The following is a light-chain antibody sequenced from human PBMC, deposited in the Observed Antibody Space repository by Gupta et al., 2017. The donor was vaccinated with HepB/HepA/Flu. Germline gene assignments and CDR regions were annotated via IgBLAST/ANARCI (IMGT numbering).Light chain of an antibody. J-gene: IGLJ2*01. Sequence: SALTRPPSASGTPGPRVTITCSGSTSTIEGNYVYWYQKPSGTAPKLLIYMNNKRHSGVPDRFSGAKYGTSATVPISGLRAEDEADYYCAARDDSRSGQVFGGGTKLTVL. CDR3: AARDDSRSGQV. CDR1: TSTIEGNY. CDR2: MNN. V-gene: IGLV1-47*01.